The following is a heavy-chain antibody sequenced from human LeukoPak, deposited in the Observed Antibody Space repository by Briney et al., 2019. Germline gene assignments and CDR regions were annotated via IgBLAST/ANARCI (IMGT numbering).Heavy chain of an antibody. CDR1: GFTFTSSA. Sequence: SVKVSCKASGFTFTSSAVQWVRQARGQRLEWIGWIVVGSGNTNYAQKFQERVTITRDMSTSLVYMELSSLRSEDTAVYYCAAEAAYYHDGRDAFDVWGQGTMVTVSS. J-gene: IGHJ3*01. CDR3: AAEAAYYHDGRDAFDV. D-gene: IGHD3-22*01. V-gene: IGHV1-58*01. CDR2: IVVGSGNT.